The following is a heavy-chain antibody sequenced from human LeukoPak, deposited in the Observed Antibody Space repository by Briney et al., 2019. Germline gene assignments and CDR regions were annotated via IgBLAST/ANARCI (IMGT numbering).Heavy chain of an antibody. D-gene: IGHD3-22*01. CDR3: ATYYYDSSGYSPNDFDY. V-gene: IGHV1-2*02. Sequence: ASVKVFCKASRYTFTGYYMHWVRQAPGQGLEWMGWINPNSGATNYVQKFQGRVTMTRDTSINTAYMELSRLRSDDTAVYYCATYYYDSSGYSPNDFDYWGQGTLVTVSS. J-gene: IGHJ4*02. CDR1: RYTFTGYY. CDR2: INPNSGAT.